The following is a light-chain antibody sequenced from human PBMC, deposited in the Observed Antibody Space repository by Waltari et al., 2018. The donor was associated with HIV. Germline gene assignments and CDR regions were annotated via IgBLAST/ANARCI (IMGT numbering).Light chain of an antibody. CDR2: GAT. CDR1: QSVTNNY. CDR3: QQYDTSPPYT. Sequence: DIVFTQSPGTLSLSPGGRATLPCRASQSVTNNYLAWFQHKPGQAPRLPLYGATSRATGIPDRFSGGGSGTDFTLTISRVQPEDFAVYYCQQYDTSPPYTFGRGTKLDIK. J-gene: IGKJ2*01. V-gene: IGKV3-20*01.